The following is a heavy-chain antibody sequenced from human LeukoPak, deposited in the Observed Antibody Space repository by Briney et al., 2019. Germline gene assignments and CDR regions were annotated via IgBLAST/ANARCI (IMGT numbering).Heavy chain of an antibody. J-gene: IGHJ5*02. CDR1: GGSFSGYY. CDR3: ARLLYYDFWSGYQRSLRYNWFDP. CDR2: INHSGST. V-gene: IGHV4-34*01. Sequence: PSETLSLTCAVYGGSFSGYYWSWIRQPPGKGLEWIGEINHSGSTNYNPSLKSRVTISVDTSKNQFSLKLSSVTAADTAVYYCARLLYYDFWSGYQRSLRYNWFDPWGQGTLVTVSS. D-gene: IGHD3-3*01.